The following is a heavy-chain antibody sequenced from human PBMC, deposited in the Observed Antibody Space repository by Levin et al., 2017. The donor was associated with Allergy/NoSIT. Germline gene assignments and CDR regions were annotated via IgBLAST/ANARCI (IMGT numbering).Heavy chain of an antibody. Sequence: GSLRLSCTVSGDSIRSSSYYWGWIRQPPGKGLEWIGDIYYSGTTDYSPSLKSRVTMSVDTSKNQFSLRLTSVAAADTAIYYCARDRDYDVSTAYLGGVVRHYYYYGMDVWGQGTTVTVSS. CDR2: IYYSGTT. CDR1: GDSIRSSSYY. V-gene: IGHV4-39*07. CDR3: ARDRDYDVSTAYLGGVVRHYYYYGMDV. J-gene: IGHJ6*02. D-gene: IGHD3-9*01.